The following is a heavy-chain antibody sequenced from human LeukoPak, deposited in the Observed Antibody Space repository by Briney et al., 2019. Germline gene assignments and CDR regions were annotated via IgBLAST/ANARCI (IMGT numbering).Heavy chain of an antibody. CDR2: INHSGST. J-gene: IGHJ4*02. D-gene: IGHD6-13*01. Sequence: PSETLSLTCTVSGGSISSSSYYWGWIRQPPGKGLEWIGEINHSGSTNYNPSLKSRVTISVDTSKNQFSLKLSSVTAADTAVYYCARERDSSSWYQRSIYYFDYWGQGTLVTVSS. CDR1: GGSISSSSYY. CDR3: ARERDSSSWYQRSIYYFDY. V-gene: IGHV4-39*07.